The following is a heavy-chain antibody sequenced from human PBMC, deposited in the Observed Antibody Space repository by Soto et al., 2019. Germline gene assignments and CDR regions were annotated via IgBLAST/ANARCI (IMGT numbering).Heavy chain of an antibody. D-gene: IGHD3-3*01. CDR1: GYTFTSYD. CDR3: ARKGYDFWSGYYTNYYYYMDV. Sequence: ASVKVSCKASGYTFTSYDINWVRQATGQGLEWMGWMNPNSGNTGYAQKFQGRVTMTRNTSISTAYMELSSLRSEDTAVYYCARKGYDFWSGYYTNYYYYMDVWGKGTTVTVSS. V-gene: IGHV1-8*01. J-gene: IGHJ6*03. CDR2: MNPNSGNT.